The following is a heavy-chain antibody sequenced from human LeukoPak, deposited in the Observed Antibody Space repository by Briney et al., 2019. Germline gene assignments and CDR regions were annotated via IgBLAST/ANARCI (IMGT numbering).Heavy chain of an antibody. CDR3: AIGTYSSSFLGDY. CDR2: MNPNSGHT. V-gene: IGHV1-8*01. D-gene: IGHD6-6*01. CDR1: GYTFTSYD. Sequence: GASVKVSCKASGYTFTSYDINWVRQATGQGLEWMGWMNPNSGHTDYAQKFQGRVTMTRNTSISTAYMELSSLRSEDTAVYNCAIGTYSSSFLGDYWGQGALVTVSS. J-gene: IGHJ4*02.